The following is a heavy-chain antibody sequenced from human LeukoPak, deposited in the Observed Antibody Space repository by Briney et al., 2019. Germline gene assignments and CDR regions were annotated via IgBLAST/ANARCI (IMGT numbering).Heavy chain of an antibody. Sequence: AASVKVSCKASGGTFSSYAISWVRQAPGQGLEWMGGIIPIFGTANYAQKFQGRVTITADESTSTAYMELSSLRSEDTAAYYCARERIAAAGSLLYYYGMDVWGQGTTVTVSS. CDR3: ARERIAAAGSLLYYYGMDV. CDR2: IIPIFGTA. D-gene: IGHD6-13*01. CDR1: GGTFSSYA. V-gene: IGHV1-69*01. J-gene: IGHJ6*02.